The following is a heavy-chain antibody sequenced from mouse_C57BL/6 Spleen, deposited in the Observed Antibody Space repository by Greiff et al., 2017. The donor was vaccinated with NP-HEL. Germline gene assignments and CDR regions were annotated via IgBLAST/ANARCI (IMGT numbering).Heavy chain of an antibody. CDR1: GYTFTSYW. V-gene: IGHV1-69*01. J-gene: IGHJ4*01. CDR3: ARGWLPLYYYAMDY. Sequence: QVQLQQPGAELVMPGASVKLSCKASGYTFTSYWMHWVKQRPGQGLEWIGEIDPSDSYTNYNQKFKGKSTLTVDKSSSTAYMQLSSLTSEDSAVYYCARGWLPLYYYAMDYWGQGTSVTVSS. CDR2: IDPSDSYT. D-gene: IGHD1-1*02.